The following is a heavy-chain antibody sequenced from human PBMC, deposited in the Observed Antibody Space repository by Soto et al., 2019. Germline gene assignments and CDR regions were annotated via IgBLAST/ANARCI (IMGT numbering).Heavy chain of an antibody. D-gene: IGHD3-3*01. J-gene: IGHJ4*02. CDR1: GGSFSGHY. Sequence: QVQLQQWGAGLLKPSETLSLTCAVYGGSFSGHYWSWIRQPPGKGLEWIGEINHSGSTNYNPSLKSRVTISVDTSKNQFSLKLSSVTAADTAVYYCAVKHPSFGYFDYWGQGTLVTVSS. CDR2: INHSGST. CDR3: AVKHPSFGYFDY. V-gene: IGHV4-34*01.